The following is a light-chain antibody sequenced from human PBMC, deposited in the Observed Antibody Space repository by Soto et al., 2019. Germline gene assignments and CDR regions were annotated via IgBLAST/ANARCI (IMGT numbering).Light chain of an antibody. CDR1: QGISSA. CDR3: QQFNTYPALT. Sequence: AIQLTQSPSSLSASVGDRVTITSRASQGISSALAWYQQKPGKSPNLLIYDVSSLESGVPSRFSGSGSGTDFTLTISSLQPEDFATYYCQQFNTYPALTFGGGTKVDIK. V-gene: IGKV1-13*02. CDR2: DVS. J-gene: IGKJ4*01.